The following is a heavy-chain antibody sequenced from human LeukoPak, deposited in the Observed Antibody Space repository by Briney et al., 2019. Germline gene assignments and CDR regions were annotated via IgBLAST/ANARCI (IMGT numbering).Heavy chain of an antibody. J-gene: IGHJ5*02. CDR1: GGTFSSYA. CDR3: ARDLSGEETTVVTRRWGFDP. Sequence: GASVKVSCKASGGTFSSYAISWVRQAPGQGLEWMGGIIPIFGTANYAQKFQGRVTITADKSTSTAYMELSSLRSEDTAVYYCARDLSGEETTVVTRRWGFDPWGQGTLVTVSS. D-gene: IGHD4-23*01. V-gene: IGHV1-69*06. CDR2: IIPIFGTA.